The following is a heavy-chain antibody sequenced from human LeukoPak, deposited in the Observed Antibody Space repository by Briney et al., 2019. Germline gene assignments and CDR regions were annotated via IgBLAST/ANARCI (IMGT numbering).Heavy chain of an antibody. CDR3: ARELQDTMVRGVIGSGYYYYYYYMDV. J-gene: IGHJ6*03. D-gene: IGHD3-10*01. CDR1: GYTFTSYD. Sequence: ASVKVSCKASGYTFTSYDINWVRQATGQGLEWMGWMNPNSGNTGYAQKFQGRVTMTRNTSISTAYMELSSLRSEDTAVYYCARELQDTMVRGVIGSGYYYYYYYMDVWGKGTTVTISS. CDR2: MNPNSGNT. V-gene: IGHV1-8*01.